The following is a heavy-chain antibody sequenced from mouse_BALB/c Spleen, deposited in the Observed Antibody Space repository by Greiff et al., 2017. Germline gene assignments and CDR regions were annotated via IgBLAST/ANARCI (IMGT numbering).Heavy chain of an antibody. V-gene: IGHV1-5*01. CDR2: IYPGNSDT. CDR3: TDGGDYAMDY. Sequence: VQLKQSGPELVKPGASVKMSCKASGYTFTSYWMHWVKQRPGQGLEWIGAIYPGNSDTSYNQKFKGKAKLTAVTSTSTAYMELSSLTNEDSAVYYCTDGGDYAMDYWGQGTSVTVSA. CDR1: GYTFTSYW. J-gene: IGHJ4*01.